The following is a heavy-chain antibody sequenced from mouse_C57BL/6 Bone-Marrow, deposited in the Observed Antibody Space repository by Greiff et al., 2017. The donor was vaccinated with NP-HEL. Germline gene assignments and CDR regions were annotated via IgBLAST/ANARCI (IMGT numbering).Heavy chain of an antibody. CDR1: GYSITSGYY. CDR2: ISYDGSN. Sequence: DVQLQESGPGLVKPSQSLSLTCSVTGYSITSGYYWNWIRQFPGNKLEWMGYISYDGSNNYNPSLKNRISITRDTSKNQFFLKLNSVTTEDTATYYCAREYYGSSYFYWYFDVWGTGTTVTVSS. V-gene: IGHV3-6*01. J-gene: IGHJ1*03. D-gene: IGHD1-1*01. CDR3: AREYYGSSYFYWYFDV.